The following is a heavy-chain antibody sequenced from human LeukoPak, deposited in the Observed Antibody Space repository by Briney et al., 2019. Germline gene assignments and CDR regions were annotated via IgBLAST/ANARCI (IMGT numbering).Heavy chain of an antibody. D-gene: IGHD1-26*01. J-gene: IGHJ5*02. CDR1: GYTFTGYY. Sequence: ASVKVSCKASGYTFTGYYMHWVRQAPGQGLEWMGKITPVINTANYAQTFQGRVSIYADKSTTTVYRDLSGLRPDDTAVYYCARVNLRGSNYNWFDPWGQGTLVTVAS. CDR3: ARVNLRGSNYNWFDP. CDR2: ITPVINTA. V-gene: IGHV1-46*01.